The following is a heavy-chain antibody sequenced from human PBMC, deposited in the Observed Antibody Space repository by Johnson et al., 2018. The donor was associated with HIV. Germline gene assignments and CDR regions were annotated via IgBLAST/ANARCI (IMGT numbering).Heavy chain of an antibody. J-gene: IGHJ3*02. CDR3: AGGDWEYYPDSLDI. CDR1: GFTFDDFA. CDR2: ISWNSGTI. V-gene: IGHV3-9*01. Sequence: VQLVESGGGLVQPGRSLRLSCAASGFTFDDFAMHWVRQAPGKGLEWVSGISWNSGTIASADSVKGRFTISRDNAKNSLYLQMNSLRAEDTAVYYCAGGDWEYYPDSLDIWGQGTLVTVSS. D-gene: IGHD2/OR15-2a*01.